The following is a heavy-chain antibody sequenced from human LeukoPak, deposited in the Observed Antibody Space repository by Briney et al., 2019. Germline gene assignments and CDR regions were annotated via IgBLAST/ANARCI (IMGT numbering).Heavy chain of an antibody. Sequence: SETLSLTCTVSGGSISSSSYYWGWIRQPPGKGLEWIGSIYYSGSTYYNPSLKSRVTISVDTSKNQFSLKLSSVTAADTAVYYCARDPKAPRNWGQGTLVTVSS. CDR1: GGSISSSSYY. V-gene: IGHV4-39*07. CDR3: ARDPKAPRN. J-gene: IGHJ4*02. CDR2: IYYSGST.